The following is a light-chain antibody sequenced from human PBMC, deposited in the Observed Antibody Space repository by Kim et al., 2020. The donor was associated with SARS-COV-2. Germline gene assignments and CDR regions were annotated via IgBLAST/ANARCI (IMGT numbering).Light chain of an antibody. CDR1: QSISSY. Sequence: ASVGDRVTITCRASQSISSYLNWYQQKPGKAPKLLIYAASSLQSGVPSRFSGSGSGTDFNLTISSLQPEDFATYYCQQSYSTPPNTFGQGTKLEI. J-gene: IGKJ2*01. CDR3: QQSYSTPPNT. V-gene: IGKV1-39*01. CDR2: AAS.